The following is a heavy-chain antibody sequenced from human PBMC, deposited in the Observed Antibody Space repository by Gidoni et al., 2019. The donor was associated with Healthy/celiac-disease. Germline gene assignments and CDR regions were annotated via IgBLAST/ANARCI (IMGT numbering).Heavy chain of an antibody. D-gene: IGHD6-6*01. CDR1: GGPFSSYA. CDR3: ARRPYSSSNYYFDY. V-gene: IGHV1-69*01. Sequence: QVQLVQSGAEVKKPGSSVKVSCKASGGPFSSYAISWVRQAPGKGLEWMGGIIPIFGTANYAQKFQGRVTITADESTSTAYMELSSLRSEDTAVYYCARRPYSSSNYYFDYWGQGTLVTVSS. J-gene: IGHJ4*02. CDR2: IIPIFGTA.